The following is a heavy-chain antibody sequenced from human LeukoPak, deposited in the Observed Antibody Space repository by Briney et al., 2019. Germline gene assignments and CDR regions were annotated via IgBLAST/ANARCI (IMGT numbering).Heavy chain of an antibody. CDR2: MNPNSGNT. J-gene: IGHJ6*03. Sequence: ASVKVSCKDSGYTFTSYDINWVRQATGQGLEWMGWMNPNSGNTGYAQKFQGRVTMTRNTSISTAYMELSSLRSEDTAVHYCARGYKHYGSGRRYYYYYMDVWGKGNTVTISS. CDR1: GYTFTSYD. V-gene: IGHV1-8*01. D-gene: IGHD3-10*01. CDR3: ARGYKHYGSGRRYYYYYMDV.